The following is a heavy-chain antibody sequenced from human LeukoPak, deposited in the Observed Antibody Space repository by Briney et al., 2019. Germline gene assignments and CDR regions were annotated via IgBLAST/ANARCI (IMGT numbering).Heavy chain of an antibody. V-gene: IGHV3-23*01. CDR3: AKDRVRAVASDAFDI. J-gene: IGHJ3*02. Sequence: GGSLRLSCAASGFTFSRYAMSWVRQAPGKGLEWVSAISGSGGSTYYADSVKGRFTISRDNSKHTLYLQMNSLRAEDTAVYYCAKDRVRAVASDAFDIWGQGTMVTGSS. CDR1: GFTFSRYA. CDR2: ISGSGGST. D-gene: IGHD6-19*01.